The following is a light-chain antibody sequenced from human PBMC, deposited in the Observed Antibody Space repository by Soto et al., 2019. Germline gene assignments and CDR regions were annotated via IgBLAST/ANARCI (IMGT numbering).Light chain of an antibody. V-gene: IGKV1-5*01. CDR1: QSISSW. Sequence: DIQTTQSPSTLSASVGDRVTITCRASQSISSWLAWYQQKPGKAPKLMIYDDSSLESGVPSRFSGSGSGTEFTLTISSLQPDDFATYYCQQYNSYSFGGGTKVEIK. CDR2: DDS. J-gene: IGKJ4*01. CDR3: QQYNSYS.